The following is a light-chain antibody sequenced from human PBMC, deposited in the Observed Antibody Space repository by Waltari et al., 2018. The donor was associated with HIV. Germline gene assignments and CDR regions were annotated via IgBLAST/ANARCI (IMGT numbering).Light chain of an antibody. J-gene: IGLJ2*01. CDR2: DDV. Sequence: SYVLTQAPSLSVAPGQTATISCGYLGRNSVQWYRQKPGRAPLLDVLDDVDRSSGIAARFSGARPGAGATLTIRGVEAGDEADYYCQVWDRSYKEAVFGGGT. V-gene: IGLV3-21*02. CDR1: YLGRNS. CDR3: QVWDRSYKEAV.